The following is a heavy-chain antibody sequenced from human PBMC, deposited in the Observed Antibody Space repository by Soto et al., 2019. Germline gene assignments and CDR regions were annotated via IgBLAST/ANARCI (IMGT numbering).Heavy chain of an antibody. CDR3: AGDGGYCSSTSCYTYYYYGMDV. CDR1: GYTFTSYY. J-gene: IGHJ6*02. Sequence: ASVKVSCKASGYTFTSYYMHWVRQAPGQGLEWMGIINPSGGSTSYAQKFQGRVTMTRDTSTSTVYMELSSLRSEDTAVYYCAGDGGYCSSTSCYTYYYYGMDVWGQGTTVTVSS. D-gene: IGHD2-2*02. CDR2: INPSGGST. V-gene: IGHV1-46*01.